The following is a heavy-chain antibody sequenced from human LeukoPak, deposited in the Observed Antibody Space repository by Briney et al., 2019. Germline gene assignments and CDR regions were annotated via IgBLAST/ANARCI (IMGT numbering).Heavy chain of an antibody. Sequence: SQTLSLTCTVSSGSISSYYWSWIRQPPGKGLEWIGYIYYSGSTNYNPSLKSRVTISVDTSKNQFSLKLSSVTAADTAVYYYARVGRYYYDSSGYYRKGWFDPWGQGTLVTVSS. J-gene: IGHJ5*02. CDR1: SGSISSYY. D-gene: IGHD3-22*01. V-gene: IGHV4-59*01. CDR3: ARVGRYYYDSSGYYRKGWFDP. CDR2: IYYSGST.